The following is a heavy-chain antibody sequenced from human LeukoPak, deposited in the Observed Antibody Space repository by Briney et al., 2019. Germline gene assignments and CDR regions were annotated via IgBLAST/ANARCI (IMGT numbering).Heavy chain of an antibody. J-gene: IGHJ4*02. V-gene: IGHV3-30*02. CDR3: AKDMWPIVVVPAAMRPDY. D-gene: IGHD2-2*01. CDR1: GFTFSSYG. CDR2: IRYDGSNK. Sequence: PGGSLRLSCAASGFTFSSYGMHWVRQAPGKGLEWVAFIRYDGSNKYYADSVKGRFTISRDNSKNTLYLQMNSLRAEDTAVYYCAKDMWPIVVVPAAMRPDYWGQGTLVTVSS.